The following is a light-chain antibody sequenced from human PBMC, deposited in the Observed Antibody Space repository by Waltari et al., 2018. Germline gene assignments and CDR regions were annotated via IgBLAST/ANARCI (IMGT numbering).Light chain of an antibody. J-gene: IGLJ2*01. V-gene: IGLV2-18*02. CDR2: EVS. Sequence: QSALTQPPSVSGSPGQSVTIPCTGTSSDVGSYNRVSWYQQSPGTAPKRIIYEVSNRPSGVPDRFSGSKSGNTASLTISGLQAEDEADYYCSSYRMSSTLGVLGGGTKLTVL. CDR3: SSYRMSSTLGV. CDR1: SSDVGSYNR.